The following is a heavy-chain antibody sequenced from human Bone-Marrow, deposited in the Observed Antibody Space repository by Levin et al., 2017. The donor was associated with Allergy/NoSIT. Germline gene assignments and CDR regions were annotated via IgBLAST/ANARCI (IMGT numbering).Heavy chain of an antibody. V-gene: IGHV1-69*13. Sequence: SVKVSCKASGGTFSSYAISWVRQAPGQGLEWMGGIIPIFGTANYAQKFQGRVTITADESTSTAYMELSSLRSEDTAVYYCARNTNTYYYGSGSPAFDYWGQGTLVTVSS. CDR1: GGTFSSYA. D-gene: IGHD3-10*01. J-gene: IGHJ4*02. CDR3: ARNTNTYYYGSGSPAFDY. CDR2: IIPIFGTA.